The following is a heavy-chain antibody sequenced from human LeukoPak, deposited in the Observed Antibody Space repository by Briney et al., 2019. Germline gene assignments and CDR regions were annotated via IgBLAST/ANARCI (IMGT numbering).Heavy chain of an antibody. J-gene: IGHJ6*02. V-gene: IGHV3-33*01. CDR1: GFTFSNYG. CDR3: TRDLMDYDVSTGLHHYYMDV. Sequence: GGSLRLSCAASGFTFSNYGMHWVRQAPGKGLEWVATIWYDGSNKYYADSVRGRFTISRDNAKNTLYLQMNTLRVEDTAVYYCTRDLMDYDVSTGLHHYYMDVWGQGTTVTVSS. D-gene: IGHD3-9*01. CDR2: IWYDGSNK.